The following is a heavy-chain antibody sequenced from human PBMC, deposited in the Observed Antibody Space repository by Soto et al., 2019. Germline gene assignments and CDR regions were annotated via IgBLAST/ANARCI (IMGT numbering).Heavy chain of an antibody. J-gene: IGHJ4*02. CDR2: IYYSGST. CDR1: GGSISSYY. D-gene: IGHD5-18*01. V-gene: IGHV4-59*12. Sequence: QVQLQESGPGLVKHSETLSLTCTVSGGSISSYYWSWIRQPPGKGLEWIGNIYYSGSTNYNPYLKSRVTISVDTSKSMFSLKLGFVTAADTVVYYCVRNSFVDITMVYFEYGGQGTLVTVSS. CDR3: VRNSFVDITMVYFEY.